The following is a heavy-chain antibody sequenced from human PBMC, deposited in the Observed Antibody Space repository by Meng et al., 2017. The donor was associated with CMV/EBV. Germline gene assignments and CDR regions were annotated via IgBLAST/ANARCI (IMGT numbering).Heavy chain of an antibody. Sequence: SETLSLTCTVSGGSISSYYWSWIRQPPGKGLEWIGYIYYSGSTNYNPSLKSRVTISVDTSKNQFSLKLSSVTAADTAVYYCARDDCSGGSCSYGMDVWGQGTTVTVSS. CDR2: IYYSGST. CDR3: ARDDCSGGSCSYGMDV. D-gene: IGHD2-15*01. V-gene: IGHV4-59*01. J-gene: IGHJ6*02. CDR1: GGSISSYY.